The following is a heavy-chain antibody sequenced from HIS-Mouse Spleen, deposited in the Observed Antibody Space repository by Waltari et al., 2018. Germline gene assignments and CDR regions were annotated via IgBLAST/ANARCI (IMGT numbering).Heavy chain of an antibody. D-gene: IGHD6-13*01. V-gene: IGHV4-39*07. CDR2: IYYSGST. CDR3: AREIPYSSSWYDWYFDL. Sequence: QLQLQESGPGLVKPSETLSLTCTVSGRSISSSSYYRGWIRQPPGKGLGWIGSIYYSGSTYYNPSLKSRVTISVDTSKNQFSLKLSSVTAADTAVYYCAREIPYSSSWYDWYFDLWGRGTLVTVSS. J-gene: IGHJ2*01. CDR1: GRSISSSSYY.